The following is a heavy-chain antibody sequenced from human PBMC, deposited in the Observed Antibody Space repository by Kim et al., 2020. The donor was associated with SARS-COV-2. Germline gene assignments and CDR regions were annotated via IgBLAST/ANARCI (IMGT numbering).Heavy chain of an antibody. D-gene: IGHD3-10*01. CDR1: GVTFSTYG. CDR3: ASVPKDSGSYRDYFYYYGMDV. V-gene: IGHV3-30*12. Sequence: GGSLRLSCAPSGVTFSTYGMHWVRQGPGKGLEWVSFISFDGTNKYYGDAVKGRFTISRDNSKNTLYLQMNSLRAEDTAVYFCASVPKDSGSYRDYFYYYGMDVWGQGTTVTVSS. CDR2: ISFDGTNK. J-gene: IGHJ6*02.